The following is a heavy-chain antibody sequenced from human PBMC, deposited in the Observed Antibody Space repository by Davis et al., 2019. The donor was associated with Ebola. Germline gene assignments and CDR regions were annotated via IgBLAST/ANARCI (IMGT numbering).Heavy chain of an antibody. J-gene: IGHJ4*02. CDR3: ATDYGGNSAGY. D-gene: IGHD4-23*01. V-gene: IGHV3-30*03. CDR2: ISYDGSNK. Sequence: GESLKISCAASGFTFSSYGMHWVRQAPGKGLEWVAVISYDGSNKYYADSVKGRFTISRDNSKNTLYLQMNSLRAEDTAVYYCATDYGGNSAGYWGQGTLVTVSS. CDR1: GFTFSSYG.